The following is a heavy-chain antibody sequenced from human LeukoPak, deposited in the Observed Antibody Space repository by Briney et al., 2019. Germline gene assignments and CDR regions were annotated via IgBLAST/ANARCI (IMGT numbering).Heavy chain of an antibody. J-gene: IGHJ4*02. CDR1: GGTFSSYA. V-gene: IGHV1-69*04. CDR3: ARGTRITMIDELDY. D-gene: IGHD3-22*01. Sequence: VASVKVSCKASGGTFSSYAISWVRQAPGQGLEWMGRIIPILGIANYAQQLQGRATITAEQSPSPAYLEMSSLRSENTAVYYCARGTRITMIDELDYWGQRTLVTASS. CDR2: IIPILGIA.